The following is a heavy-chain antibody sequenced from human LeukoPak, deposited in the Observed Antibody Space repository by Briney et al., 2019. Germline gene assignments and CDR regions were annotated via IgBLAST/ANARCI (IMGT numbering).Heavy chain of an antibody. J-gene: IGHJ6*03. CDR3: AKTQYYYGSGSYYNVYYYYYMDV. CDR2: IRYDGSNK. Sequence: GGSLRLSCAASGFTFTSYGMHWVRQAPGKGLEWVAFIRYDGSNKYYADSVKGRFTISRDNSKNTLYLQMNSLRAEDTAVYYCAKTQYYYGSGSYYNVYYYYYMDVWGKGTTVTVSS. CDR1: GFTFTSYG. D-gene: IGHD3-10*01. V-gene: IGHV3-30*02.